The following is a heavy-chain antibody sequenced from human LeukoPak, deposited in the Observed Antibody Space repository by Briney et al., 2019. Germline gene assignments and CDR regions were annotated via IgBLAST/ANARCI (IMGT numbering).Heavy chain of an antibody. V-gene: IGHV1-8*01. Sequence: ASVKVSCKASGYTFTSYDINWVRQATGQGLEWMGWMNPNSGNTGYAQKFQGRVTMTRNTSISTAYMELSSLRSEDTAVYYCARGVAVAGTILIDYWGQGTLVTVSS. CDR2: MNPNSGNT. CDR1: GYTFTSYD. D-gene: IGHD6-19*01. CDR3: ARGVAVAGTILIDY. J-gene: IGHJ4*02.